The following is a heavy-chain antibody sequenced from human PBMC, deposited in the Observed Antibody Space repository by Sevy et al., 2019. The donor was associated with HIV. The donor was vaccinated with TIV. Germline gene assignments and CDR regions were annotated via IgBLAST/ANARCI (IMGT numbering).Heavy chain of an antibody. CDR2: TSYDGINE. D-gene: IGHD3-10*01. V-gene: IGHV3-30*18. CDR1: GFTFSVYG. CDR3: AKDVARSGSYVSYYYYAMDV. J-gene: IGHJ6*02. Sequence: GGSLRLSCAASGFTFSVYGMHWVRQAPGKGLEWVAVTSYDGINEYYVDSVKGRFTISRDNSKKTLYLQMNSLRAEDTAVYYCAKDVARSGSYVSYYYYAMDVWGQGTTVTVSS.